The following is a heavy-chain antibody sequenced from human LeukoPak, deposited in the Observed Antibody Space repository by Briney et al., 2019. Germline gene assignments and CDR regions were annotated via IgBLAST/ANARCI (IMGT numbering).Heavy chain of an antibody. V-gene: IGHV4-39*01. J-gene: IGHJ5*02. CDR3: VRASGGNCCWFDP. D-gene: IGHD2-15*01. Sequence: SETLSLTCSVSGGSISSSTYYWGWIRQPPGKGLEWIGSIYYSGSTYHNPSLKSRVTISVDTSKNQFSLKLSSVTAADTSVYYCVRASGGNCCWFDPWGQGTLVTVSS. CDR1: GGSISSSTYY. CDR2: IYYSGST.